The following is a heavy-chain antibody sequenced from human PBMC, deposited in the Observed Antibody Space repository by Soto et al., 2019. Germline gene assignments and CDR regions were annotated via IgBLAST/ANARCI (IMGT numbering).Heavy chain of an antibody. CDR3: ASRHSSPYFDY. V-gene: IGHV4-34*01. Sequence: SETLSLTCAVYGRSFSGYYWSWIRQPPGKGLEWIGEINHSGSTYYNPSLKSRVTISVDTSKNQFSLKLNSVTAADTAVYYCASRHSSPYFDYWGQGTLVTVSS. CDR1: GRSFSGYY. J-gene: IGHJ4*02. D-gene: IGHD6-13*01. CDR2: INHSGST.